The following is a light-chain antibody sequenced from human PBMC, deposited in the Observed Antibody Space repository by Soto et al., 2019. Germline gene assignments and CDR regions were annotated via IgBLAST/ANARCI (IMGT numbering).Light chain of an antibody. J-gene: IGLJ3*02. CDR3: ETWDSNTNWV. CDR1: SGHSSYI. Sequence: QLVLTQSSSASASLGSSVTLTCTLSSGHSSYIIAWHQQQPGKAPRYLMKLEGSGSYNKGSGVPDRFSGSSSGADRYLTISNLQSEDEADYYCETWDSNTNWVFGGGTKLTVL. V-gene: IGLV4-60*03. CDR2: LEGSGSY.